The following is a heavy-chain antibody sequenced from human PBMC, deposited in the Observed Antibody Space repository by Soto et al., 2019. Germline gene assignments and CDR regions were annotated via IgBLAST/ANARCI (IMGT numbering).Heavy chain of an antibody. J-gene: IGHJ4*02. CDR3: ARERGGYGGNFDY. D-gene: IGHD4-17*01. CDR2: ISSSSSYI. CDR1: GFTFSSYG. V-gene: IGHV3-21*01. Sequence: EVQLVESGGGLVKPGGSLRLSCAASGFTFSSYGMNWVRQAPGKGLEWVSSISSSSSYIYYANSVKGRFTISRDNAKNSLYLQMNSLRAEDTAVYYCARERGGYGGNFDYWSQGTLVTVSS.